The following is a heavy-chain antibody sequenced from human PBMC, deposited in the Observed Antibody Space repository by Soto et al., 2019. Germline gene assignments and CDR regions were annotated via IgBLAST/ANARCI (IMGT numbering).Heavy chain of an antibody. D-gene: IGHD3-16*01. CDR2: IYWDDDK. J-gene: IGHJ5*02. V-gene: IGHV2-5*02. CDR1: GFSLTTRGVG. Sequence: QITLKESGPTLVKPTQTLTLTCTFSGFSLTTRGVGVGWIRQPPGKALECLALIYWDDDKRYSPSLQSRLSNPQNTSKNQVVLTMTNVDPVDTATYYCAHIPNYYQYDWFDPWGQGTLVSVSS. CDR3: AHIPNYYQYDWFDP.